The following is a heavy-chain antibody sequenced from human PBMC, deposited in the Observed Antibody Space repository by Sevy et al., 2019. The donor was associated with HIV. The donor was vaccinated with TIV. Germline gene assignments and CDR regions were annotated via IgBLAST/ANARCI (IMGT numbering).Heavy chain of an antibody. CDR3: AREPYFFDKSGYYWDY. CDR2: VYHTWST. Sequence: SETLSLTCAVSGVSVSSDTYYWSWIRQPPGKGLEWIGYVYHTWSTNYSPSFKSRVTISVDTSKKHFSLRLFSVAAADTAVYYCAREPYFFDKSGYYWDYWGQGALVTVSS. CDR1: GVSVSSDTYY. J-gene: IGHJ4*02. D-gene: IGHD3-22*01. V-gene: IGHV4-61*01.